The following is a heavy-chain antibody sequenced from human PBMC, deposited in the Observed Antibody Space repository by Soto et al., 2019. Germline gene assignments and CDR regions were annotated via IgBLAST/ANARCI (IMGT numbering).Heavy chain of an antibody. J-gene: IGHJ4*02. CDR3: AKPAYYDFWSGYYSHDY. Sequence: EVQLLESGGGLVQPGGSLRLSCAASGFTFSSYAMSWVRQAPGKGLVWVSAISGSGGSTYYADSVKGRFTISRDNSKNTLYLQMNSLRAEDTAVYYCAKPAYYDFWSGYYSHDYWGQGTLVTVSS. CDR2: ISGSGGST. D-gene: IGHD3-3*01. CDR1: GFTFSSYA. V-gene: IGHV3-23*01.